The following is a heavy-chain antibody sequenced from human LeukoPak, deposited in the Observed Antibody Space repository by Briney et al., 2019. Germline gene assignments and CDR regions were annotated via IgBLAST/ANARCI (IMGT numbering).Heavy chain of an antibody. Sequence: PGGSLRLSCAASGFTFSSYGMHWVRQAPGKALEWVAVISYDGSNKYYADSVKGRFTISRDNSKNTLYLQMNSLRAEDTAVYYCAKDLMDYYGPHWFDPWGQGTLVTVSS. D-gene: IGHD3-10*01. J-gene: IGHJ5*02. CDR2: ISYDGSNK. CDR1: GFTFSSYG. CDR3: AKDLMDYYGPHWFDP. V-gene: IGHV3-30*18.